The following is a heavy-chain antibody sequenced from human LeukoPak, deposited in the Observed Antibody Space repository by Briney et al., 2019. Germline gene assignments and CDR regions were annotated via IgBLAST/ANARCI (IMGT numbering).Heavy chain of an antibody. J-gene: IGHJ4*02. CDR1: GYTFTSYA. CDR3: AREWGLESSGYYYAY. Sequence: ASVKVSCKASGYTFTSYAMHWVRQAPGQRLEWMGWINAGNGNTKYSQKFQGRVTITRDTSASTAYMELSSLRSEDTAVYYCAREWGLESSGYYYAYWGQGTLVTVSP. V-gene: IGHV1-3*01. CDR2: INAGNGNT. D-gene: IGHD3-22*01.